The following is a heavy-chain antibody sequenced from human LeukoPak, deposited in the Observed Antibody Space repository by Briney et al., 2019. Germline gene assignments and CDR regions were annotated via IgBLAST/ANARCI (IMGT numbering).Heavy chain of an antibody. CDR2: ISGSSGST. V-gene: IGHV1-18*01. J-gene: IGHJ4*02. Sequence: ASVKVSCKASGYTFDRFGISWVRQAPGQGLEWMGWISGSSGSTKYAQKPQGRVTMTTDSSTGTSYMELRSLRFGDTAMFYCARDDYAYWGQGTQVTVSS. D-gene: IGHD4-17*01. CDR3: ARDDYAY. CDR1: GYTFDRFG.